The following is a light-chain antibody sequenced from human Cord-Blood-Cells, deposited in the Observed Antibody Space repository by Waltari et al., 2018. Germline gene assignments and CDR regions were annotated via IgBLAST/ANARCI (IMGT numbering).Light chain of an antibody. V-gene: IGLV1-47*01. J-gene: IGLJ3*02. Sequence: QSVLTQPPSASGTPGQRVTISCSGSSSNIGSNYVYWYQQLPGTAPNLLIYRNNHRPSGVPDRFSGSKSGTSASLAISGLRSEDEADYYCAAWDDSLSGHWVFGGGTKLTVL. CDR2: RNN. CDR3: AAWDDSLSGHWV. CDR1: SSNIGSNY.